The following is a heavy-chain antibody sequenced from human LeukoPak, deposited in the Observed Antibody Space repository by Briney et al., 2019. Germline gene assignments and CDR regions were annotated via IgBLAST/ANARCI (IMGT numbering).Heavy chain of an antibody. V-gene: IGHV4-34*01. Sequence: SETLSLTCGVYGGSFSNYYWTWIRQSPGKGLEWIGEINDYGNTNYNPSLKSRVTISVDTSKNQFSLKLSSVTAADTAVYYCARHDSSGWYEGDGEYYFDYWGQGTLVTVSS. CDR2: INDYGNT. J-gene: IGHJ4*02. CDR1: GGSFSNYY. D-gene: IGHD6-19*01. CDR3: ARHDSSGWYEGDGEYYFDY.